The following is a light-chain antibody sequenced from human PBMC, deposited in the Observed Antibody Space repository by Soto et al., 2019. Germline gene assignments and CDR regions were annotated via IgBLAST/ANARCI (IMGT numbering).Light chain of an antibody. J-gene: IGKJ2*01. CDR1: QTVGSN. V-gene: IGKV3D-15*01. CDR2: DAS. CDR3: QQYNYWPRT. Sequence: EIVMTQSPATLSVSPGEKATLSCRASQTVGSNFAWYQQKRGQAPRLLIYDASTRATGIPARFSGSGSGTDFTLTISSLQSEDFALYYCQQYNYWPRTFGQGSKLEIK.